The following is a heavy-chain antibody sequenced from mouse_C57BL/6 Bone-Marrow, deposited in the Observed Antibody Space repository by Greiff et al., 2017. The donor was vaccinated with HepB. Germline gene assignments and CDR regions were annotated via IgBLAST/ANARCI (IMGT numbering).Heavy chain of an antibody. J-gene: IGHJ4*01. V-gene: IGHV1-69*01. D-gene: IGHD1-1*01. CDR3: ARRDGSSSYYAMDY. CDR2: IDPSDSYT. CDR1: GYTFTSYW. Sequence: QVQLQQSGAELVMPGASVKLSCKASGYTFTSYWMHWVKQRPGQGLEWIGEIDPSDSYTNYNQKFKGKSTLTVDKSSSTAYMQLSSLTSEDSAVYYCARRDGSSSYYAMDYWGQGTSVTVSS.